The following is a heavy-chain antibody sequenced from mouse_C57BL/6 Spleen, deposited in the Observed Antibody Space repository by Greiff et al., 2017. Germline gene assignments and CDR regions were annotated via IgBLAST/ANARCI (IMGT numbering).Heavy chain of an antibody. Sequence: VMLVESGPELVKPGASVKISCKASGYAFSSSWMNWVKQRPGKGLEWIGRIYPGDGDTNYNGKFKGKATLTADKSSSTAYMQLSSLTSEDSAVYFCARAASSGPGAYWGQGTLVTVSA. CDR2: IYPGDGDT. V-gene: IGHV1-82*01. CDR1: GYAFSSSW. CDR3: ARAASSGPGAY. J-gene: IGHJ3*01. D-gene: IGHD3-2*02.